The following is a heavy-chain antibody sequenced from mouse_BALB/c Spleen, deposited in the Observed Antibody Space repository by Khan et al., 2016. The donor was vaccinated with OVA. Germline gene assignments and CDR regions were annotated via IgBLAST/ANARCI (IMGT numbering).Heavy chain of an antibody. CDR3: ARITYCDGSY. J-gene: IGHJ3*01. CDR2: IDPANGST. Sequence: VQLKESGAELVKPGASVKLSCTTSGFNIKDTYIHWVKQRPEQGLVWIGRIDPANGSTKFDPRFWGKATITTDTSSNTAYLQLSSLTSEDTAVYYCARITYCDGSYWGQGTLVTVSS. D-gene: IGHD1-1*01. V-gene: IGHV14-3*02. CDR1: GFNIKDTY.